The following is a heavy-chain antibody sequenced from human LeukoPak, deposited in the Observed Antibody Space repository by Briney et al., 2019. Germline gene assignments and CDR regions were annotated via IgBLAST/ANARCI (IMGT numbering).Heavy chain of an antibody. Sequence: PSQTLSLTCTVSGGSISSNSYYWSWIRQPAGKGLEWIGRIYTSGSTNYNPSLKSRVTISVDTSKNQFSLKLSSVTAADTAVYYCARDLEMAFDYWGQGTLVTVSS. CDR3: ARDLEMAFDY. CDR1: GGSISSNSYY. V-gene: IGHV4-61*02. J-gene: IGHJ4*02. CDR2: IYTSGST. D-gene: IGHD5-24*01.